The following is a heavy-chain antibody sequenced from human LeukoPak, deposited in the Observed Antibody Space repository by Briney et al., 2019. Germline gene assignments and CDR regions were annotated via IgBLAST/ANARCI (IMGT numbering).Heavy chain of an antibody. V-gene: IGHV3-20*04. CDR1: GFTFDDYG. Sequence: AGGSLRLSRAASGFTFDDYGMSWVRQAPGKGLEWVSGINWNGGSTGYADSVKGRFTISRDNAKNSLYLQMNSLRAEDTAVYYCARGFGGPFDYWGQGTLVTVSS. CDR3: ARGFGGPFDY. D-gene: IGHD2-15*01. CDR2: INWNGGST. J-gene: IGHJ4*02.